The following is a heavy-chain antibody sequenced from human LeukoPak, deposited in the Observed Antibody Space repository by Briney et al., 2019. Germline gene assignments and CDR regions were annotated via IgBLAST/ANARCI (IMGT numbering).Heavy chain of an antibody. D-gene: IGHD5-18*01. V-gene: IGHV3-20*01. Sequence: GGSLRLSCAASGFTFDDYGMSWVRQAPGKGLEWVSGINWSGGSTGYADPVKGRLTISRDNAKNSLYLQMNSLRAEDTALYHCARDVRGYSYGYWYFDLWGRGTLVTVSS. J-gene: IGHJ2*01. CDR3: ARDVRGYSYGYWYFDL. CDR2: INWSGGST. CDR1: GFTFDDYG.